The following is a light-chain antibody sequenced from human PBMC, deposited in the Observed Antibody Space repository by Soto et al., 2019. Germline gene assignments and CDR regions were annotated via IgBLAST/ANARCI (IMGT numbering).Light chain of an antibody. J-gene: IGKJ1*01. CDR2: GAF. CDR3: QQYNDWPLT. V-gene: IGKV3-15*01. CDR1: QSVRSN. Sequence: EIVMTQSPVTLSVSPGERATLSCRASQSVRSNLAWNQQKPGQAPSLLIYGAFTRATGIPTRFSGTGSGTEFTLTISSLQSEDFALYYCQQYNDWPLTFGQGTKVEV.